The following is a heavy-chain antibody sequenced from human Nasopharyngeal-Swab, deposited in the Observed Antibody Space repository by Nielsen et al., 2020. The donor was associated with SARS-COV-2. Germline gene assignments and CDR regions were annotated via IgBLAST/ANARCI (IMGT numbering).Heavy chain of an antibody. CDR1: GFTFSSYG. CDR2: ISYDGSNK. CDR3: AKAFQEPPLRYFDI. V-gene: IGHV3-30*18. J-gene: IGHJ4*02. D-gene: IGHD3-9*01. Sequence: GESLKISCAASGFTFSSYGMHWVRQAPGKGLEWVAVISYDGSNKYYADSVKGRFTISRDNSKNTLYLQMNSLRAEDTAVYYCAKAFQEPPLRYFDIWGQGTQVTVSS.